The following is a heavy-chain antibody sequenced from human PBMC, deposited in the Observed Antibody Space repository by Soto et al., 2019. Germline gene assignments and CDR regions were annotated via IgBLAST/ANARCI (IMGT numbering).Heavy chain of an antibody. CDR3: VYCATTGTTDAYFWYWAH. Sequence: GSLGRAAVAPGSTFIIYAMNGVRPGPGKGLSWASVISGGGDNTYYADTVKVRFTIARDNSKHTRSLQLDSLRPEDTAKYYSVYCATTGTTDAYFWYWAHWGRGTPVTVYS. J-gene: IGHJ2*01. CDR1: GSTFIIYA. CDR2: ISGGGDNT. D-gene: IGHD1-1*01. V-gene: IGHV3-23*01.